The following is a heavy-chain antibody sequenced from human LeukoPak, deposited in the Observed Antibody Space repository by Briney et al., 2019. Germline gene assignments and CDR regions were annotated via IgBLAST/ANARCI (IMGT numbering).Heavy chain of an antibody. J-gene: IGHJ4*02. CDR3: VKSPPIDY. CDR2: IYSGGST. V-gene: IGHV3-53*05. Sequence: PGGSLRLSCAASGFTVSSNYMSWVRQAPGKGLEWVSVIYSGGSTYYADSVKGRFTISRDNSKNALYLQMSSLRAEDTAVYYCVKSPPIDYWGQGTLVTVSS. CDR1: GFTVSSNY.